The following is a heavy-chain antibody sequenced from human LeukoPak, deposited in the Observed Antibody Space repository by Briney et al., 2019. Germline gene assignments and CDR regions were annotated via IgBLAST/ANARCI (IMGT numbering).Heavy chain of an antibody. J-gene: IGHJ4*02. CDR2: IYYSGST. V-gene: IGHV4-59*08. CDR3: ASTRKQGYFDY. Sequence: SETLSLTCTVSGGSISSYYWSWIRQPPGKGLEWIGYIYYSGSTYYNPSLKSRVTISVDASKNQFSLKLSSVTAADTAVYYCASTRKQGYFDYWGQGTLVTVSS. CDR1: GGSISSYY. D-gene: IGHD6-13*01.